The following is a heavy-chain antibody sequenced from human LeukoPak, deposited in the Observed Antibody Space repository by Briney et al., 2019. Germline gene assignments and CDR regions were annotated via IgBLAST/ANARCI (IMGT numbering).Heavy chain of an antibody. CDR1: GYTLTELS. D-gene: IGHD2-2*01. CDR2: FDPEDGET. CDR3: ATSLVTAAYYMDV. Sequence: ASVKVSCKVSGYTLTELSMHWVRQAPGKGLEWMGGFDPEDGETIYAPQFQGRVTTTEDTSTDTAYMEPSSLRSEDTAVYYCATSLVTAAYYMDVWGKGTTVTVSS. V-gene: IGHV1-24*01. J-gene: IGHJ6*03.